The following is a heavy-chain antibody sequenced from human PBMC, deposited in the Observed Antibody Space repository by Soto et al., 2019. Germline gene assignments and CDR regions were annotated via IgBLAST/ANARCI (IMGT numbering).Heavy chain of an antibody. CDR3: ARDRGGYDSSTFYGMDV. CDR1: GLTFSSYT. D-gene: IGHD3-16*01. V-gene: IGHV3-21*03. J-gene: IGHJ6*02. Sequence: GSQRVTCAPSGLTFSSYTMNSVRPAQGKVLVWFPSISSTRRYISYADSIKGRLTISSDNTNISIYLQMNSLKAEDPAVYYCARDRGGYDSSTFYGMDVLGQGTTVTVSS. CDR2: ISSTRRYI.